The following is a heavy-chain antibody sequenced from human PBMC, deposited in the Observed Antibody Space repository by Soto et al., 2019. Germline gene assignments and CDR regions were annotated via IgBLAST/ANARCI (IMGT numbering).Heavy chain of an antibody. V-gene: IGHV1-69*02. D-gene: IGHD5-12*01. CDR2: IIPILGIA. J-gene: IGHJ4*02. CDR1: GGTFSSYT. CDR3: ARAKGGYDPNPYYFDY. Sequence: QVQLVQSGAEVKKPGSSVKVSCKASGGTFSSYTISWVRQAPGQGLEWMGRIIPILGIANYAQKFQGRVTITADKSTSTAYMELSSLRSEDTAVYYCARAKGGYDPNPYYFDYWGQGTLVTVSS.